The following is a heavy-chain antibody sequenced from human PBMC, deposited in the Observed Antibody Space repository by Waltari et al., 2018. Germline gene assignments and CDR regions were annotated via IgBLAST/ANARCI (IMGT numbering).Heavy chain of an antibody. CDR3: ARDPGRGFRYGSGSYYYYYGMDV. J-gene: IGHJ6*02. V-gene: IGHV4-59*01. D-gene: IGHD3-10*01. Sequence: QVQLQESGPGLVKPSETLSLTCPVSGGSISSYYWSWIRQPPGKGTAGIGYIYYSGSTNYNPSLKSRVTISVDTSKNQFSLKLSSVTAADTAVYYCARDPGRGFRYGSGSYYYYYGMDVWGQGTTVTVSS. CDR1: GGSISSYY. CDR2: IYYSGST.